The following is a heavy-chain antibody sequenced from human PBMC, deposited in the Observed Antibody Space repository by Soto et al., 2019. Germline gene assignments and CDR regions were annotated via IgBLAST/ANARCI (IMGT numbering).Heavy chain of an antibody. J-gene: IGHJ4*02. Sequence: SETLSLTCTVSGGSISSSSYYWGWIRQPPGKGLERIGSIYYSGSAYSNPSLKSRVTISVDTSKNQYSRKRTSVTAADTAVYYCARGAIVGDTPYFDYWGQGTLVTVSS. D-gene: IGHD1-26*01. CDR1: GGSISSSSYY. CDR2: IYYSGSA. V-gene: IGHV4-39*07. CDR3: ARGAIVGDTPYFDY.